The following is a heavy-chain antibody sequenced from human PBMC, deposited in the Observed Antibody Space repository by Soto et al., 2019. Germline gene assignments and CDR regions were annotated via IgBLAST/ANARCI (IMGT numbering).Heavy chain of an antibody. CDR2: IIPILGIA. Sequence: GASVKVSCKASGGTFSSYTISWVRQAPGQGLEWMGRIIPILGIANYAQKFQGRVTITADKSTSTAYMELSSLRSEDTAVYYCARDSPMSSIPTPLDYWGQGTLVTVSS. V-gene: IGHV1-69*04. D-gene: IGHD6-19*01. CDR1: GGTFSSYT. CDR3: ARDSPMSSIPTPLDY. J-gene: IGHJ4*02.